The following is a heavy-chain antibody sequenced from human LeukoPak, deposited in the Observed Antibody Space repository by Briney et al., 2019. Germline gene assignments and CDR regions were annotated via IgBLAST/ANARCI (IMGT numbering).Heavy chain of an antibody. CDR3: ARAYSSSWYEFDY. V-gene: IGHV4-59*01. CDR2: IYYSGST. J-gene: IGHJ4*02. Sequence: SEALSLTCTVSGGSISSYYWSWIRQPPGKGLEWIGYIYYSGSTNYNPSLKSRVTISVDTSKNQFSLKLSSVTAVDTAVYYCARAYSSSWYEFDYWGQGTLVTVSS. CDR1: GGSISSYY. D-gene: IGHD6-13*01.